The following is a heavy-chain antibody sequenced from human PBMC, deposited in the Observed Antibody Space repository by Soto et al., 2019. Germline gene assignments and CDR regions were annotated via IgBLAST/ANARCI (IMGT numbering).Heavy chain of an antibody. CDR1: GGSISSGGYY. D-gene: IGHD4-17*01. CDR2: IYYSGST. J-gene: IGHJ6*03. V-gene: IGHV4-31*03. Sequence: SETLSLTCTVSGGSISSGGYYWSWIRQHPGKGLEWIGYIYYSGSTYYNPSLKSRVTISVDTSKNQFSLKLSSVTAADTAVYYCATNSYGDYSRNYYYYMDVWGKGTTVTVSS. CDR3: ATNSYGDYSRNYYYYMDV.